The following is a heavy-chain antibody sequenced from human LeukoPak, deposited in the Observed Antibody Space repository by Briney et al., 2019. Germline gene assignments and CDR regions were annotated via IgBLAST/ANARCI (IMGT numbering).Heavy chain of an antibody. CDR1: GYTFTSYD. V-gene: IGHV1-2*02. D-gene: IGHD3-10*01. J-gene: IGHJ3*02. CDR3: ARVSMVRGDYAFDI. CDR2: INPNSGGT. Sequence: ASVKVSCKASGYTFTSYDINWVRQATGQGLEWMGWINPNSGGTNYAQKFQGRVTMTRDTSISTAYMELSRLRSDDTAVYYCARVSMVRGDYAFDIWGQGTMVTVSS.